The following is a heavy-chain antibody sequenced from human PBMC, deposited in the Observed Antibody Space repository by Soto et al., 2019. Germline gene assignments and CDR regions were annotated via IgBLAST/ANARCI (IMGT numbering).Heavy chain of an antibody. D-gene: IGHD3-3*01. CDR1: GFTFSSYS. CDR2: ISTTSSSI. J-gene: IGHJ4*02. CDR3: ARKGVAFDY. Sequence: VGSLRLSCAASGFTFSSYSMNWVRQAPGKGLEWISYISTTSSSIYYADSVKGRSTISRDNAKNSLFLQMNSLRDEDTAVYYCARKGVAFDYWGQGALVTVSS. V-gene: IGHV3-48*02.